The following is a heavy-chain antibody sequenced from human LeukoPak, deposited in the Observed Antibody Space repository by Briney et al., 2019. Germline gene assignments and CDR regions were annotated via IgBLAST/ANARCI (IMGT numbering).Heavy chain of an antibody. J-gene: IGHJ5*02. CDR3: ASLSIDDWFDP. D-gene: IGHD2/OR15-2a*01. Sequence: SETLSLTCAVYGGSFSGYYWSWIRQPPGKGLEWIGEINHSGSTNYNPSLKSRVTISVDTSKNQFSLKLSSVTAADTAVYYCASLSIDDWFDPWGQGTLVTVPS. CDR2: INHSGST. V-gene: IGHV4-34*01. CDR1: GGSFSGYY.